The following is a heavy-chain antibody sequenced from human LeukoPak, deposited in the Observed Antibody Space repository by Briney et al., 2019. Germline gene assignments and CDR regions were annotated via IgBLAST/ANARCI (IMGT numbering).Heavy chain of an antibody. CDR1: GGSVSDYY. J-gene: IGHJ4*02. Sequence: SETLSLTCTVSGGSVSDYYWSWIRQPPGKGLEWIGSIYYSGSTYYNPSLKSRVTISVDTSKNQFSLKLSSVTAADTAVYYCARDREYYDSWGQGTLVTVSS. V-gene: IGHV4-39*07. CDR2: IYYSGST. CDR3: ARDREYYDS.